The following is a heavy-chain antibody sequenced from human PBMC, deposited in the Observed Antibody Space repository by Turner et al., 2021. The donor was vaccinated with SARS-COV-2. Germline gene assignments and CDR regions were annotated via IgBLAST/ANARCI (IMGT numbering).Heavy chain of an antibody. J-gene: IGHJ5*02. V-gene: IGHV3-30-3*01. D-gene: IGHD4-17*01. CDR3: ARSQYGDYGWFDP. CDR2: ISYDGSNK. Sequence: QVQLVESGGGVVQPGRSLRLSCAASGFTFSTYAIYWVRQAPGKGLGWVAVISYDGSNKYYADSVKGRFTISRDNSKNTLYLQMNSLRAEDTAVYYCARSQYGDYGWFDPWGQGTLVTVSS. CDR1: GFTFSTYA.